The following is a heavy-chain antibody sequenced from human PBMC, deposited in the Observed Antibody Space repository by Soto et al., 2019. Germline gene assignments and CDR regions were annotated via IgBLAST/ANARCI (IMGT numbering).Heavy chain of an antibody. V-gene: IGHV1-18*01. CDR2: ISAYNGNT. Sequence: ASVKVSCKTSGYTFTSYGISWVRQAPGQGLEWMGWISAYNGNTNYAQKLQGRVTMTTDTSTSTAYMELRSLRPDDTAVYYCARVRWLVPRGYGMDVWGQGTTVTVYS. D-gene: IGHD6-19*01. CDR1: GYTFTSYG. J-gene: IGHJ6*02. CDR3: ARVRWLVPRGYGMDV.